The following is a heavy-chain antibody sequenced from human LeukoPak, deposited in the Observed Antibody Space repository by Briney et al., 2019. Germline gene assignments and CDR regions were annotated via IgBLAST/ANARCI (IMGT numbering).Heavy chain of an antibody. J-gene: IGHJ5*02. V-gene: IGHV1-46*01. CDR3: ARGMLVPNWFDP. D-gene: IGHD2-8*02. CDR1: GYNFISYY. CDR2: INPSGGST. Sequence: GASVKVSCKASGYNFISYYMHWVRQAPGQGLEWMGIINPSGGSTSYAQKFQDRVTMTRDTSTSTAYMELSSLRSEDTAVYYCARGMLVPNWFDPWGQGTLVTVSS.